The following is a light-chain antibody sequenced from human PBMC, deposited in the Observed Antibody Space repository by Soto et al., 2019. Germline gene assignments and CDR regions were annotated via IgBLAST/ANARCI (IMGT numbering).Light chain of an antibody. V-gene: IGLV4-60*03. CDR2: LVGTGTY. CDR3: ETWESNIHGA. CDR1: SAHSDYI. J-gene: IGLJ2*01. Sequence: QLVLTQSSSASASLGSSVKLTCTLSSAHSDYIIAWHQQQPGKAPRFLMKLVGTGTYNRGSGVPDRFSGSSSGADRYLTISNVQSEDEANYYCETWESNIHGAFGGGTKLTVL.